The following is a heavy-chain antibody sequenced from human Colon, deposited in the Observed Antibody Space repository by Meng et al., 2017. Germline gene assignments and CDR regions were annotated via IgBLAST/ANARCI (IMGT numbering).Heavy chain of an antibody. CDR2: IIPLTGTT. J-gene: IGHJ4*02. CDR3: ARGAVDFDY. D-gene: IGHD2-15*01. V-gene: IGHV1-69*06. Sequence: HVELVQSGGAVKKAGSSGKVSCKASGGTFTTYTYTWIRQAPGQGLEWVGGIIPLTGTTKSTQRFQGRLTITADKTTNTVYMDLTSLRSDDTAVYFCARGAVDFDYWGQGTLVTVSS. CDR1: GGTFTTYT.